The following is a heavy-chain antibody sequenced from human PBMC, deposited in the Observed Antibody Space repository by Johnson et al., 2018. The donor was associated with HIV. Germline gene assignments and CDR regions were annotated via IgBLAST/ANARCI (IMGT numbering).Heavy chain of an antibody. CDR2: IRYDGSNK. CDR1: GFTFSSYG. Sequence: QVQLVESGGGVVQPGGSLRLSCAASGFTFSSYGMHWVRQAPGKGLEWVAFIRYDGSNKYYADSVKGRFTISRDNSKNTLYLQMNSLRAEDTAVYYCAKDTIAGVKGDSLICGQGTMVTVSS. CDR3: AKDTIAGVKGDSLI. V-gene: IGHV3-30*02. D-gene: IGHD3-9*01. J-gene: IGHJ3*02.